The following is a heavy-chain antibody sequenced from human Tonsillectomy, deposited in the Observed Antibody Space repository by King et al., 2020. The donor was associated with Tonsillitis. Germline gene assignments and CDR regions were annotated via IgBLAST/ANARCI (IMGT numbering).Heavy chain of an antibody. Sequence: VQLVESGGGLVQPGGSLRLSCAASGFTVSNNYMSWVRQAPGKGLEWVSVIYSGGSTYYADSVKGRFTISRDKSKNTLYLQINNRRAEDTAVYYWARDGGVYCTSTSCFDCWGQGTLVTVSS. CDR2: IYSGGST. CDR1: GFTVSNNY. D-gene: IGHD2-2*01. J-gene: IGHJ4*02. V-gene: IGHV3-66*01. CDR3: ARDGGVYCTSTSCFDC.